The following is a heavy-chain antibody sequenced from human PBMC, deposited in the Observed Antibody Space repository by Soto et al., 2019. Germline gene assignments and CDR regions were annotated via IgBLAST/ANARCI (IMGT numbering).Heavy chain of an antibody. D-gene: IGHD3-22*01. V-gene: IGHV3-33*01. Sequence: PGGSLRLSCAASGFTFSSYGMHWVRQAPGKGLEWVAVIWYDGSNKYYADSVKGRFTISRDNSKNTLYLQMNSLRAEDTAVYYCARDHHYYDSSGPVGWGQGTMVTVSS. CDR3: ARDHHYYDSSGPVG. CDR2: IWYDGSNK. CDR1: GFTFSSYG. J-gene: IGHJ3*01.